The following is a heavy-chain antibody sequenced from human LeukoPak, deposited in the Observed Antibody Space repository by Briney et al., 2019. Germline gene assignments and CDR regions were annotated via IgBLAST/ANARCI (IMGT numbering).Heavy chain of an antibody. Sequence: GGSLRLSCAASGFTFSSYAMSWVRQAPGKGLEWVSAISGSGGSTYYADSVKGRFTISRDNSKNTLYLQMNSLRAEDTAVYYCVRDWGYSGSYYEYFDYWGQGTLVTVSS. J-gene: IGHJ4*02. CDR1: GFTFSSYA. D-gene: IGHD1-26*01. CDR2: ISGSGGST. CDR3: VRDWGYSGSYYEYFDY. V-gene: IGHV3-23*01.